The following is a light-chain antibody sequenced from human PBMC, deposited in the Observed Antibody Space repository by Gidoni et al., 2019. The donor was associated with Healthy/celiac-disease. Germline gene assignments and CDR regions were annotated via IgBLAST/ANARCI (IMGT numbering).Light chain of an antibody. CDR1: RSNFGAGYD. V-gene: IGLV1-40*01. CDR3: QSFDSSLRGPF. J-gene: IGLJ2*01. CDR2: GNP. Sequence: QSVLTQPPSISGTPVQRVTVSCSGRRSNFGAGYDVHWYQQLPGPTPRLLIYGNPLRPSGVPHRCSASTSGTSAYLAITGLQAEDEATYYCQSFDSSLRGPFFGGGTRLTGL.